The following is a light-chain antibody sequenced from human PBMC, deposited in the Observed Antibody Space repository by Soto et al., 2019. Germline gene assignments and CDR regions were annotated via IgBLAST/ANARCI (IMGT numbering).Light chain of an antibody. CDR2: NVY. CDR3: SAYTVSRTYV. J-gene: IGLJ1*01. CDR1: SSDVGSYDH. V-gene: IGLV2-14*01. Sequence: QSALTQPASVSGSPGQSITISCSGTSSDVGSYDHVAWYQQFPGKTPKLTIYNVYDRPSGISYRFSGSKSGNTASLTISGLQGEDEADYYCSAYTVSRTYVFGTGTKLTVL.